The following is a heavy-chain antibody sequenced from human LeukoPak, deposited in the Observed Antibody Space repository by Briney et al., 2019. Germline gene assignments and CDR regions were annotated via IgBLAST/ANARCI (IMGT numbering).Heavy chain of an antibody. CDR3: ARAGGYCYGSGSGNYYYYYGMDV. J-gene: IGHJ6*04. CDR2: IIPIFGTA. Sequence: ASVKVSWKASGGTFSSYAISWVRQAPGQGLEWMGGIIPIFGTANYAQKFQGRVTITADESTSTAYMELSSPRSEDTAVYYCARAGGYCYGSGSGNYYYYYGMDVWGKGTTVTVSS. CDR1: GGTFSSYA. D-gene: IGHD3-10*01. V-gene: IGHV1-69*01.